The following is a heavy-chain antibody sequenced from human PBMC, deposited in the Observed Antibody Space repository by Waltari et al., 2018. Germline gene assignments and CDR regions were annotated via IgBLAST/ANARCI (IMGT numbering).Heavy chain of an antibody. CDR3: AKDYCGSGSYPDY. J-gene: IGHJ4*02. Sequence: EVQLLESGGGLVQPGGSLRLSCAASGFTFSSFAMTWVRRAPGKGLEWVSTISDVGGSTYYPDSVKGRFTISRDNTRNTLYLQMDSVRAEDTAQYYCAKDYCGSGSYPDYWGQGTPVTVSS. V-gene: IGHV3-23*01. CDR2: ISDVGGST. CDR1: GFTFSSFA. D-gene: IGHD3-10*01.